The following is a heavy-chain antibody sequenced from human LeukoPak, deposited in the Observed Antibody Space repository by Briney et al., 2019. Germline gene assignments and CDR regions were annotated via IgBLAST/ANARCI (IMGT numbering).Heavy chain of an antibody. J-gene: IGHJ5*02. CDR1: GGSVSSGDYY. CDR3: ARAGGIAARRGKFDP. Sequence: SQTLSLTCTVSGGSVSSGDYYWSWIRQPPGKGLEWIGYIYYSGSTNYNPSLKSRVTISVDTSKSQFSLKLSSVTAADTAVYYCARAGGIAARRGKFDPWGQGTLVTVSS. V-gene: IGHV4-61*08. CDR2: IYYSGST. D-gene: IGHD6-6*01.